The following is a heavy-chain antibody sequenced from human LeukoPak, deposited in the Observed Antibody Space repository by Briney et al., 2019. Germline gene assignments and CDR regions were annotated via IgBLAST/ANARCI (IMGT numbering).Heavy chain of an antibody. CDR2: THYSGTG. CDR1: GGPIIASY. Sequence: PSETLSLTCAVSGGPIIASYWSWIRQPPGKGLEWIGYTHYSGTGSYNPSLKSRVTIPIDTSKNRFSLRLTSVTAADTAVYYCARVRFYDTTGYSTPYYLDYWGQGALVTVSS. J-gene: IGHJ4*02. CDR3: ARVRFYDTTGYSTPYYLDY. D-gene: IGHD3-22*01. V-gene: IGHV4-59*01.